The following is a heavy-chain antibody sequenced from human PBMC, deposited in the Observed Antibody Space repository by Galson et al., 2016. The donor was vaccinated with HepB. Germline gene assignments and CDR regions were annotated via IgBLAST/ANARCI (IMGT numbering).Heavy chain of an antibody. D-gene: IGHD2-15*01. CDR3: ARAPCSGGSCYSYYQYYYGIDV. CDR2: TYYSGST. Sequence: TLSLTCTVSGGSISSGAYYWSWIRQHPGKGLEWIGYTYYSGSTHYNPSLKSRVTISVDTSKNQFSLRLSPVSAADTAVYYCARAPCSGGSCYSYYQYYYGIDVWGQGATVTVSS. CDR1: GGSISSGAYY. V-gene: IGHV4-31*03. J-gene: IGHJ6*02.